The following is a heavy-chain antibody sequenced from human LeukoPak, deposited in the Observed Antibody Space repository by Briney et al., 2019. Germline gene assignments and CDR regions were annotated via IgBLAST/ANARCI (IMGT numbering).Heavy chain of an antibody. CDR2: IKQDGYEK. CDR3: VDGESLLY. J-gene: IGHJ4*02. D-gene: IGHD3-10*01. CDR1: GFTFRTFW. V-gene: IGHV3-7*03. Sequence: GGSLRLSCAVSGFTFRTFWMAWVRQAPGKGLEWVATIKQDGYEKHYVDSVRGRFTISRDNAKNLPYLQMNSLRVEDTAVYHCVDGESLLYWGQGTLVSVSS.